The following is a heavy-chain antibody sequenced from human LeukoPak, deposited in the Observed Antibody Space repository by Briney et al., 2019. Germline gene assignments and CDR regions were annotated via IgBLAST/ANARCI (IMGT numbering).Heavy chain of an antibody. CDR1: GFTFSSYT. CDR3: ARETAMVPDY. D-gene: IGHD5-18*01. CDR2: ISGSGGST. V-gene: IGHV3-23*01. Sequence: PGGSLRLSCAASGFTFSSYTMSWVRQAPGKGLEWASAISGSGGSTYYADSVKGRFTISRDNSKNTLYLQMNSLRAEDTAAYYCARETAMVPDYWGQGTLVTVSS. J-gene: IGHJ4*02.